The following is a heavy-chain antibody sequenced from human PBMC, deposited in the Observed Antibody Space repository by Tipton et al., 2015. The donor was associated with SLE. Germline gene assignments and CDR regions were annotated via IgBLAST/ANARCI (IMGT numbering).Heavy chain of an antibody. D-gene: IGHD2-2*01. Sequence: TLSLTCTVSGGSISNYYWSWMRQSPEKGLEWLGQMSHSGSTNYNPSLNSRVTIPVDTSKNQFSLKLDSATAADTAVYYCARYCSSTSCFSEYYFDSWGPGGLVTVSS. CDR2: MSHSGST. CDR1: GGSISNYY. CDR3: ARYCSSTSCFSEYYFDS. V-gene: IGHV4-59*08. J-gene: IGHJ4*02.